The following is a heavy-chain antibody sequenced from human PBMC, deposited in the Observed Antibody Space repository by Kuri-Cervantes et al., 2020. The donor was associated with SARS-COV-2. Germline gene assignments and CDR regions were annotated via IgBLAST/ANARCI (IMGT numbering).Heavy chain of an antibody. Sequence: GESLKISCAASGFTFSSYGMHWVRQAPGKGLEWVAFIRYDGSNKYYADSVKGRFTISRDNSKNTLYLQMNSLRAEDTAVYYCAKDLRGSSGFDYWGQGTLVTVSS. V-gene: IGHV3-30*02. CDR2: IRYDGSNK. CDR1: GFTFSSYG. D-gene: IGHD6-6*01. CDR3: AKDLRGSSGFDY. J-gene: IGHJ4*02.